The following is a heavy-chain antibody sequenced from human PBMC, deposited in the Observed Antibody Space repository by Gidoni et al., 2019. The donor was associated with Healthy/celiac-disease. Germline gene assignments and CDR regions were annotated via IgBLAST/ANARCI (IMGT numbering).Heavy chain of an antibody. D-gene: IGHD2-2*03. Sequence: EVQLVEYGGGLVKPGGSLSLSCAASGFTFSSSSMNWFRQAPGKGLEWVSCISSSSSYIYDADSVKGRFAISRDNAKNSLYLQMNSLRAEDTAVYYCARVSGGGYCSSTSCHYYYGMDVWGQGTTVTVSS. CDR1: GFTFSSSS. J-gene: IGHJ6*02. CDR3: ARVSGGGYCSSTSCHYYYGMDV. V-gene: IGHV3-21*01. CDR2: ISSSSSYI.